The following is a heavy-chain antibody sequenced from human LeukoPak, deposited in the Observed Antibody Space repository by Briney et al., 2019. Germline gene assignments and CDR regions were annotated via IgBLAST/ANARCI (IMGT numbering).Heavy chain of an antibody. Sequence: ASVKVSCKASGYTFTGYYMHCVQQAPGQGLEWMGWINPNSGGTNYAQKFQGRVTMTRDTSISTAYMELSRLRSDDTAVYYCARDGRAAIMGLDYWGQGTLVTVSS. V-gene: IGHV1-2*02. CDR1: GYTFTGYY. D-gene: IGHD2-2*01. CDR2: INPNSGGT. CDR3: ARDGRAAIMGLDY. J-gene: IGHJ4*02.